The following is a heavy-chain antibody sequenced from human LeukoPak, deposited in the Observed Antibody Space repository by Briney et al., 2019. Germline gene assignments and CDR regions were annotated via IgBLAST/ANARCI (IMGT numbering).Heavy chain of an antibody. D-gene: IGHD2-2*01. V-gene: IGHV3-23*01. CDR2: ISGSGGST. J-gene: IGHJ4*02. CDR3: ARDWYHAIDY. CDR1: GFTFSSYA. Sequence: GGSLRLSCAASGFTFSSYAISWVRQAPGKGLEWVSAISGSGGSTYYADSVKGRFTISRDNSKNTLYLQMNSLRAEDTAVYYCARDWYHAIDYWGQGTLVTVSS.